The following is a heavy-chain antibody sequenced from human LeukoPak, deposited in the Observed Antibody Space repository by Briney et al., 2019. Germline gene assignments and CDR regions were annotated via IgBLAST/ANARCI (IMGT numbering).Heavy chain of an antibody. V-gene: IGHV4-34*01. D-gene: IGHD3-22*01. CDR3: ARGFYYYDDY. CDR1: GGSFSGYY. Sequence: SETLSLTCAVYGGSFSGYYWSWIRQPPGKGLEWIGEINHSGSTNYNPSLKSRVTISVDTPKNQFSLKLSSVTAADTAVYYCARGFYYYDDYWGQGTLVTVSS. CDR2: INHSGST. J-gene: IGHJ4*02.